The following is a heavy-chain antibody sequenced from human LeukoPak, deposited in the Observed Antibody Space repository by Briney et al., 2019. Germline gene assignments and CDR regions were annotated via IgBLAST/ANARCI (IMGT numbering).Heavy chain of an antibody. J-gene: IGHJ4*02. CDR2: IYYSGST. V-gene: IGHV4-39*01. D-gene: IGHD2-2*01. CDR1: GGSISSSSYY. CDR3: ARHHFDCSSTSCPFDY. Sequence: PSETLSLTCTVSGGSISSSSYYWGWIRQPPGKGLEWIGSIYYSGSTYYNPSLKSRVTISVDTSKNQFSLKLSSVTAADTAVYYCARHHFDCSSTSCPFDYWGQGTLVTVSS.